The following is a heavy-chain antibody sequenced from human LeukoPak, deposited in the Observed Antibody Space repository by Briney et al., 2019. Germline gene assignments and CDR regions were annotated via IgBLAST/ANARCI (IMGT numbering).Heavy chain of an antibody. Sequence: SETLSLTCTVSGGSISSYYWSWIRQPPGKGPEWIGYIYYSGSTNYNPSLKSRVTISVDTSKNQFSLKLSSVTAADTAVYYCAXXXXXXXXLALQTRSCGMDVWGQGTRSPSP. J-gene: IGHJ6*02. CDR2: IYYSGST. V-gene: IGHV4-59*01. CDR3: AXXXXXXXXLALQTRSCGMDV. CDR1: GGSISSYY. D-gene: IGHD2-21*01.